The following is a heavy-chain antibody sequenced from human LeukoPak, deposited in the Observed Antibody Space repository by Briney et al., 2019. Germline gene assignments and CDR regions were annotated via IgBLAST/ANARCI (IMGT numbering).Heavy chain of an antibody. D-gene: IGHD3-22*01. CDR1: GGSFSGFY. J-gene: IGHJ6*03. Sequence: SETLSLTCAVYGGSFSGFYWSWIRQPPGKGLEWIGEINHSGSTNYNPSLKSRVTISVDTSKNQFSLKLSSVTAADTAVYYCARGPRRYYDSSGYWRYMDVWGKGTTVTVSS. CDR3: ARGPRRYYDSSGYWRYMDV. CDR2: INHSGST. V-gene: IGHV4-34*01.